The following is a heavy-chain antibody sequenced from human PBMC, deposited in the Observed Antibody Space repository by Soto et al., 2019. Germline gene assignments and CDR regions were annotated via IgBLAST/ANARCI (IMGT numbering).Heavy chain of an antibody. Sequence: QVQLQESGPGLVKPSETLSLTCTVSGGSISNYYWTWIRQPPGKGLEWIGYIYYSGSTNYNPSLKSRVTMSVDTSKNQFSLKLSSVTAADTAIYYCAGAYRSRFDYWGQGNLVTVSS. J-gene: IGHJ4*02. CDR1: GGSISNYY. D-gene: IGHD1-1*01. CDR2: IYYSGST. CDR3: AGAYRSRFDY. V-gene: IGHV4-59*08.